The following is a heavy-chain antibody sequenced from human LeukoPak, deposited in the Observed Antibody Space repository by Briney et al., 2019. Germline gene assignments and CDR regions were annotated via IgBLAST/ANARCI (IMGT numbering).Heavy chain of an antibody. CDR3: TRDLRYDSSGYHRYYMDV. V-gene: IGHV3-49*03. CDR2: IRSKAYGGTT. D-gene: IGHD3-22*01. Sequence: GGSLRLSCTASGFTFGDYAMSWFRQAPGKGLEWVGFIRSKAYGGTTEYAASVKGRFTISRDDSKSIAYLQMNSLKTEDTAVYYCTRDLRYDSSGYHRYYMDVWGKGTTVTISS. CDR1: GFTFGDYA. J-gene: IGHJ6*03.